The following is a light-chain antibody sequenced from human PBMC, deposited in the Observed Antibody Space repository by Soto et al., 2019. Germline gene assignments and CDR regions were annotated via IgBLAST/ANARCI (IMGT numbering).Light chain of an antibody. CDR2: EVS. CDR1: SKEVGGYNY. V-gene: IGLV2-14*01. J-gene: IGLJ1*01. CDR3: SSHTSYSTRV. Sequence: QSALTQPASVSGSPGQSIAISCTGTSKEVGGYNYVSWYQQHPGKAPKLMIHEVSNRPSGISDRFSGSKSGNTASLTISGLQADDEADYYCSSHTSYSTRVFGTGTKVTVL.